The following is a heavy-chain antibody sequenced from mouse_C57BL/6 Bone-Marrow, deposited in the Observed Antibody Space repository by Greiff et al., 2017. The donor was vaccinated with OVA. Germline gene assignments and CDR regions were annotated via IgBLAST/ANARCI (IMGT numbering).Heavy chain of an antibody. J-gene: IGHJ3*01. Sequence: QVQLKQSGAELVKPGASVKLSCKASGYTFTEYTIHWVKQRSGQGLAWIGWFYPGSGSIKYNEKFKDKATLTADKSSSTVYMELSRLTSEDSAVYFCARHEELIYYGYGGFAYWGQGTLVTVSA. V-gene: IGHV1-62-2*01. CDR1: GYTFTEYT. CDR3: ARHEELIYYGYGGFAY. CDR2: FYPGSGSI. D-gene: IGHD2-2*01.